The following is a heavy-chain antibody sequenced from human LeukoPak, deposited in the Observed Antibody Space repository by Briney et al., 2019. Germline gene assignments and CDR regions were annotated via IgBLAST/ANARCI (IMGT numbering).Heavy chain of an antibody. CDR2: IYYSGST. CDR1: GGSISSSSYY. D-gene: IGHD6-13*01. CDR3: ASLSSWYNWGRPS. J-gene: IGHJ5*02. V-gene: IGHV4-39*01. Sequence: SETLSLTCTVSGGSISSSSYYWGWIRQPPGQGLEWIGSIYYSGSTYYNPSLKSRVTISVDTSKNQFSLKLSSVTAADTAVYYCASLSSWYNWGRPSWGQGTLVTVSS.